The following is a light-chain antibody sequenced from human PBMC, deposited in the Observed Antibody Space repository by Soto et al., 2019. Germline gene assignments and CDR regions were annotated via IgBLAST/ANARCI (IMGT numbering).Light chain of an antibody. CDR3: QSYDNRLSGAYAV. CDR1: NSNIGAGYD. V-gene: IGLV1-40*01. J-gene: IGLJ2*01. CDR2: ENK. Sequence: QLVLTQPPSVSGAPGQRVTISCTGSNSNIGAGYDVHWYQQLPGTAPRLLIYENKSRASGFPDRFSGSKSGTSASLAITGLRAEYEADYSCQSYDNRLSGAYAVFGGGTKVTVL.